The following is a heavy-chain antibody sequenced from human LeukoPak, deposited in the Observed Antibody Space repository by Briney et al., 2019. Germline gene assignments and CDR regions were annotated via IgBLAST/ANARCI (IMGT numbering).Heavy chain of an antibody. CDR3: ARRREDYGDVDAFDI. Sequence: SETLSLTCTVSGGSISSSSYYWGWIRQPPGKGLEWIGSIYYSGSTYYNPSLKSRVTISVDTSKNQFSLKLSSVTAADTAVYYCARRREDYGDVDAFDIWGQGTMVTVSS. J-gene: IGHJ3*02. V-gene: IGHV4-39*01. CDR2: IYYSGST. D-gene: IGHD4-17*01. CDR1: GGSISSSSYY.